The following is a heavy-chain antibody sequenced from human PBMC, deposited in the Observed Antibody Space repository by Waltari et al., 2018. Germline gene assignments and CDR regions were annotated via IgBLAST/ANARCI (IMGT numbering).Heavy chain of an antibody. J-gene: IGHJ5*01. Sequence: KSRLTISIDTSKSQFSLKLNSVTAADTAVYYCARTSVPTLSFDSWGQGTLVTVSS. CDR3: ARTSVPTLSFDS. D-gene: IGHD4-17*01. V-gene: IGHV4-59*01.